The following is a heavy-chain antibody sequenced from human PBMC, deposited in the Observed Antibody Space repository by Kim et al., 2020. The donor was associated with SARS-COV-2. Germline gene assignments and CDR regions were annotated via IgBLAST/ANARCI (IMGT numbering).Heavy chain of an antibody. Sequence: ASVKVSCKADGYIFSDFGVSWVRRAPGQGLEWMGWVSGYNGNTKYAHQFQDRVTFTVESSTRTAHMEVRSLRSDDTAVYYCARFDSDGDAFDIWGQGTMVTVSS. CDR1: GYIFSDFG. CDR2: VSGYNGNT. V-gene: IGHV1-18*01. J-gene: IGHJ3*02. D-gene: IGHD3-22*01. CDR3: ARFDSDGDAFDI.